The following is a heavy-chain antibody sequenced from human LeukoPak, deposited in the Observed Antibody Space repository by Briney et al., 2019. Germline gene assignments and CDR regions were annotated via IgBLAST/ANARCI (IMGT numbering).Heavy chain of an antibody. CDR1: GFTFSSYA. D-gene: IGHD4-17*01. J-gene: IGHJ4*02. Sequence: GGSLRLSCAVSGFTFSSYAMHWVRQAPGKGLEWVAVISYDGSNKYYADSVKGRFTISRDNSKNTLYLQMNSLRAEDTAVYYCARDWGGYGDYSDYWGQGTLVTVSS. V-gene: IGHV3-30*04. CDR2: ISYDGSNK. CDR3: ARDWGGYGDYSDY.